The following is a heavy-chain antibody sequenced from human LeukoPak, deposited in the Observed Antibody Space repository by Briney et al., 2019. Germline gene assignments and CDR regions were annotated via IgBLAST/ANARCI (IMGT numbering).Heavy chain of an antibody. Sequence: GGSLRLSCAASGFTFSSYAMSWVRQGPGKGLEWVSAISGSGDSTYYAHSVRGRFSISRDISKNALYLQMNNLGPEDTALYYCVRGLSGVSSWYFDLWGRGTLVSVS. J-gene: IGHJ2*01. CDR3: VRGLSGVSSWYFDL. CDR1: GFTFSSYA. V-gene: IGHV3-23*01. CDR2: ISGSGDST. D-gene: IGHD7-27*01.